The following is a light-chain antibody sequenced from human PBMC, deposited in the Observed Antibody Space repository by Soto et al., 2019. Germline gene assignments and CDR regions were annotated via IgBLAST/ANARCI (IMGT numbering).Light chain of an antibody. J-gene: IGKJ3*01. V-gene: IGKV1-33*01. CDR3: QQYDNLPPFT. CDR2: DAS. CDR1: QDISNY. Sequence: DIQMTQSPSSLSASVGDRVTITCQASQDISNYSNWYQQKPGKAPKLLIYDASNLETGVPSRFXGSGSGTDFTFTISSLQPEDIATYYCQQYDNLPPFTFGPGTKVDIK.